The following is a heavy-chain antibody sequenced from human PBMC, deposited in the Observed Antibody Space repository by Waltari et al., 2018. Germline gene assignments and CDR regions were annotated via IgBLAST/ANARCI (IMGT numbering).Heavy chain of an antibody. Sequence: QVQLQESGPGLVKPSETLSLTCAVSGYSISSGYYWGWIRQPPGKGREWIGSIYHSGSTYDNPSLKSRVTISVDTSKNQFSLKLSSVTAADTAVYYCARTYSSGWNRYFDLWGRGTLVTVSS. CDR1: GYSISSGYY. V-gene: IGHV4-38-2*01. CDR2: IYHSGST. D-gene: IGHD6-19*01. CDR3: ARTYSSGWNRYFDL. J-gene: IGHJ2*01.